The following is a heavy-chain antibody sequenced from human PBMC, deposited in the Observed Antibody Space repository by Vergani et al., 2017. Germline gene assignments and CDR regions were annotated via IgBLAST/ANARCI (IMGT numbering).Heavy chain of an antibody. CDR3: AREGFYDYVWGSYRLRGGYYFDY. D-gene: IGHD3-16*02. CDR1: GYTFTSYA. V-gene: IGHV1-3*01. Sequence: QVQRVQSGAEVKKPGASVQVSCKASGYTFTSYAMHWVRQAPGQRLDWMGWINAGNGNTKYSQKFQGRVTITRDTSASTAYMELSSLRSEDTAVYYCAREGFYDYVWGSYRLRGGYYFDYWGQGTLVTVSS. J-gene: IGHJ4*02. CDR2: INAGNGNT.